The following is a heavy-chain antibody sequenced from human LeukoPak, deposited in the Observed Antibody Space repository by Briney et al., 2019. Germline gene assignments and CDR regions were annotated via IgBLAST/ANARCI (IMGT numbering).Heavy chain of an antibody. CDR1: GYSISSGYY. J-gene: IGHJ3*02. V-gene: IGHV4-38-2*01. D-gene: IGHD4-17*01. CDR3: ARSSAVTMGGAFDI. Sequence: SSETLSLTCAVSGYSISSGYYWGWIRQPPGKGLEWIGSIYHSGSTYYNPSLKSRVTISVDTSKNQFSLKLSSVTAADTAVYYCARSSAVTMGGAFDIWGQGTMVTVSS. CDR2: IYHSGST.